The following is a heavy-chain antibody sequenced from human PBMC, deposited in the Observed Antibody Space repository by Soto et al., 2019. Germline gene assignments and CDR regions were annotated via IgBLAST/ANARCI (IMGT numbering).Heavy chain of an antibody. D-gene: IGHD2-15*01. CDR2: ISAYNGNT. CDR1: GYTFTSYG. Sequence: ASVKVSCKASGYTFTSYGISWVRQAPGQGLEWMGWISAYNGNTNYAQKLQGRVTMTTDTSTSTAYMEMRSLRSDDTAMYYCERDLGYCSGGSCYHTGPFDPWGQGALVTVS. J-gene: IGHJ5*02. CDR3: ERDLGYCSGGSCYHTGPFDP. V-gene: IGHV1-18*01.